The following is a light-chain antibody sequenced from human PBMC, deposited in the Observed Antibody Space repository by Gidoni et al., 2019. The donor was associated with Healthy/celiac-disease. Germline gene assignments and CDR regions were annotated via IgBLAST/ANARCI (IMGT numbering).Light chain of an antibody. CDR3: SSYTSSSILV. CDR2: EIS. V-gene: IGLV2-14*01. CDR1: STDVGGYNY. Sequence: QSALPQPVSLSGSPAQSITIPCTGTSTDVGGYNYVPWYQQHPGKAPKLMIYEISNRPSGVSNRFSGSKSGNTASLTISGRQAEDEADYYCSSYTSSSILVFGGGTKLTVL. J-gene: IGLJ2*01.